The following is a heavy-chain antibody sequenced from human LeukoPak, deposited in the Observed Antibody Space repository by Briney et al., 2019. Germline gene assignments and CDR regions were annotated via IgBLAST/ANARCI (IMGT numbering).Heavy chain of an antibody. V-gene: IGHV3-23*01. CDR3: FREGGD. Sequence: PGGSLRLSCAGSGFTFRNHAMTWIRQAPGKGLEWVSTITGNGGSTYYADSVKGRFTISRSNAKNTLYLQMNSLRAEDTAIYYCFREGGDWGQGTLVTVSS. CDR2: ITGNGGST. J-gene: IGHJ4*02. CDR1: GFTFRNHA. D-gene: IGHD3-10*01.